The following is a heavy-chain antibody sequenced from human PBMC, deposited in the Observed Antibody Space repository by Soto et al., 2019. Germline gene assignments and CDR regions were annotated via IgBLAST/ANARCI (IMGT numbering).Heavy chain of an antibody. V-gene: IGHV4-39*01. CDR3: ARRLGQQLVPGAFDI. CDR2: IYYSGST. D-gene: IGHD6-13*01. CDR1: GGSISSSSYY. Sequence: SETLSLTCTVSGGSISSSSYYWGWIRQPPGKGLEWIGSIYYSGSTYYNPSLKSRVTISVDTSKNQFSRKLSSVTAADTAVYYCARRLGQQLVPGAFDIWGQGTMVTV. J-gene: IGHJ3*02.